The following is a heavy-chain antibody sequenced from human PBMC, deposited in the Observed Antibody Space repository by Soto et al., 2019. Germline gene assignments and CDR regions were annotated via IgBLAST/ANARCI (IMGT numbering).Heavy chain of an antibody. Sequence: PGGSLRLSCAASGFTFSSYWMSWVRQAPGKGLKWVANIKQDGSEKWYVDSVKGRFTISRDNAKNSLYLQMNSLRAEDTAVYYCAKFYAAIYYYGLDVWGQGTTVTVSS. V-gene: IGHV3-7*02. CDR2: IKQDGSEK. CDR3: AKFYAAIYYYGLDV. D-gene: IGHD2-2*01. CDR1: GFTFSSYW. J-gene: IGHJ6*02.